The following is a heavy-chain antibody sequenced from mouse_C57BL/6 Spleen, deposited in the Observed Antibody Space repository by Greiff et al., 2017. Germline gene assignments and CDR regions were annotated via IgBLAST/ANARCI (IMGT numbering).Heavy chain of an antibody. J-gene: IGHJ4*01. V-gene: IGHV1-26*01. CDR2: INPNNGGT. CDR3: ARGGGIYYGNYRAMDY. D-gene: IGHD2-1*01. CDR1: GYTFTDYY. Sequence: EVQLQQSGPELVKPGASVKISCKASGYTFTDYYMNWVKQSHGKSLEWIGDINPNNGGTSYNQKFKGKATLTVDKSSSTAYMELRSLTSEDSAVYYCARGGGIYYGNYRAMDYWGQGTSVTVSS.